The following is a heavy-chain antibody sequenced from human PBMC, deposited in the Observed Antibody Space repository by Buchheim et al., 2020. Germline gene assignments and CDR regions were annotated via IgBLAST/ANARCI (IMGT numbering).Heavy chain of an antibody. CDR2: ISYSGGT. CDR3: ARRSRNYWYFDL. Sequence: QVQLQESGPGLVKPSETLSLTCTVSGGSISSSSYYWGWIRQPPGEGLEWIGTISYSGGTYYNPSLKGRATISVDTSKNQFSLKLSSVTVADTAVYYCARRSRNYWYFDLWGRGTL. J-gene: IGHJ2*01. CDR1: GGSISSSSYY. V-gene: IGHV4-39*01.